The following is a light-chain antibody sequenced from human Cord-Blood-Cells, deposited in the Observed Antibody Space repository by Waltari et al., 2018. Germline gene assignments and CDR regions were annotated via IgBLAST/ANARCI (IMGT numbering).Light chain of an antibody. Sequence: DIQVPQSPSTLSASVGDRVTITCRASQSISSWLAWYQQKPGKAPKLLIYDASSLESGGPSRFSGSGSGTEFTLTISSLQPDDFATYYCQQYNSYWTFGQGTKVEIK. CDR1: QSISSW. CDR2: DAS. V-gene: IGKV1-5*01. CDR3: QQYNSYWT. J-gene: IGKJ1*01.